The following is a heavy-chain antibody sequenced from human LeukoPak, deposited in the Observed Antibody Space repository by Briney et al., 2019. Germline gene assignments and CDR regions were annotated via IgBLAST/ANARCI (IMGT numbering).Heavy chain of an antibody. D-gene: IGHD1-14*01. J-gene: IGHJ4*02. CDR2: ISGSSGST. Sequence: GGSLRLSCAASGFTFSSYAMSWVRQAPGKGLEWVSAISGSSGSTYYADSVKGRFTISRDNSKNTLYLQMNSLRAEDTAVYYCAKDPGFPGGGYYWGQGTLVTVFS. V-gene: IGHV3-23*01. CDR3: AKDPGFPGGGYY. CDR1: GFTFSSYA.